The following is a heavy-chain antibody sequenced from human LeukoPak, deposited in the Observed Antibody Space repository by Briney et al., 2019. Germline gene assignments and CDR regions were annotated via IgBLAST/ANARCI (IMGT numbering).Heavy chain of an antibody. Sequence: ASVKVSCKASGGTFSSYAISWVRQAPGQGHEWMGRIIPIFGTANYAQKFQGRVTITTDESTSTAYMELSSLRSEDTAVYYCARGTGGNALVIDYWGQGTLVTVSS. D-gene: IGHD4-23*01. CDR2: IIPIFGTA. J-gene: IGHJ4*02. V-gene: IGHV1-69*05. CDR1: GGTFSSYA. CDR3: ARGTGGNALVIDY.